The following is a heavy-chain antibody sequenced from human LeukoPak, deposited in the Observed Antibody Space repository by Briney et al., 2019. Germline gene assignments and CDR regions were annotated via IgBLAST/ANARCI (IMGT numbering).Heavy chain of an antibody. D-gene: IGHD1-26*01. J-gene: IGHJ4*02. Sequence: GGSLRLSCAASGFTFSSYGMHWVRQAPGKGLEWVAVIWYDGSNKYYADSVKGRFTVSRDNSKNTLYLQMNSLRAEDTAVYYCARGPGSGSYSGYLNYWGQGTLVTVSS. V-gene: IGHV3-33*01. CDR3: ARGPGSGSYSGYLNY. CDR2: IWYDGSNK. CDR1: GFTFSSYG.